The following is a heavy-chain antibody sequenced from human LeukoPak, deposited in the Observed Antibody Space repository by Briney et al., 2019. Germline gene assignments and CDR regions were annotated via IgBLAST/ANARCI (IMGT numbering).Heavy chain of an antibody. Sequence: GGSLRLSCAASGFTFSNSALNWVRQAPRKGLEWVSTIANSGDNTYYADSAKGRFTISRDNSKNTLYLQMNSLRAEDTAVYYCARKLSQTMIVVTGVLDYWGQGTLVTVSS. CDR1: GFTFSNSA. J-gene: IGHJ4*02. V-gene: IGHV3-23*01. CDR3: ARKLSQTMIVVTGVLDY. D-gene: IGHD3-22*01. CDR2: IANSGDNT.